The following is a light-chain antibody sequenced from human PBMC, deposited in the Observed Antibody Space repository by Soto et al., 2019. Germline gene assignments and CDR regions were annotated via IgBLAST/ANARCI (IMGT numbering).Light chain of an antibody. V-gene: IGLV2-11*01. CDR3: CSYAGGPYV. Sequence: QSALTQPRSVSGSPGQSVTIFCTGTSSDVGGYNYVSWYQQHPGKAPKLIICDVSKRPSGVPDRFSGSKSGNTASLTISGLQAEDEADYYCCSYAGGPYVFGTGTKLTVL. CDR1: SSDVGGYNY. CDR2: DVS. J-gene: IGLJ1*01.